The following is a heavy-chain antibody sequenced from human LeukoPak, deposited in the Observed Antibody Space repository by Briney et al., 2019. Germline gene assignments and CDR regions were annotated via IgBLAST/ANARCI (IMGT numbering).Heavy chain of an antibody. J-gene: IGHJ6*02. D-gene: IGHD3-10*01. CDR3: ARDLWFGEEHPYYYYGMDV. CDR2: ISSSGSTI. CDR1: GFTFSSYE. Sequence: PGGSLRLSCAASGFTFSSYEMNWVRQAPGKGLEWVSYISSSGSTIYYADSVKGRFTISRDNAKNSLYLQMNSLRAEDTAVYYCARDLWFGEEHPYYYYGMDVWGQGTTVTASS. V-gene: IGHV3-48*03.